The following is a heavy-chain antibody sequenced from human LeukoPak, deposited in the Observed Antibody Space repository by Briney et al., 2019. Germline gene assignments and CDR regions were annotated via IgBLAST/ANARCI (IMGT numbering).Heavy chain of an antibody. CDR2: INPSGGST. J-gene: IGHJ4*02. Sequence: GASVKVSCKASGYSFNSYYIHWVRQAPGQGLEWMGIINPSGGSTSYAPKFQGRVTMTRDTSTSTVYMELSSLRSEDTAVYYCARDIYTSGSLGYWGQGTLVTVSS. CDR1: GYSFNSYY. V-gene: IGHV1-46*02. D-gene: IGHD3-10*01. CDR3: ARDIYTSGSLGY.